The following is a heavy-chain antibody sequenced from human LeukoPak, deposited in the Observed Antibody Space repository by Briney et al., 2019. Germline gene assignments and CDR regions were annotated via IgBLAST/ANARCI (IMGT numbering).Heavy chain of an antibody. D-gene: IGHD6-6*01. V-gene: IGHV4-4*07. J-gene: IGHJ4*02. CDR3: ARGNSSSSCDY. CDR2: IYTNGST. Sequence: PSETLSLTCTVSGGSINTYYRNWIRQPAGKGLEWIGRIYTNGSTNYNPSLKSRVSISIDKSKNQFSLRLSSVTAADTAVYYCARGNSSSSCDYWGQGTLVTVSS. CDR1: GGSINTYY.